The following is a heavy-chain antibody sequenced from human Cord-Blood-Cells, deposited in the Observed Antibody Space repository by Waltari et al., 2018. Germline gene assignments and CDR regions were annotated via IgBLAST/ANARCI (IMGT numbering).Heavy chain of an antibody. V-gene: IGHV4-38-2*02. Sequence: QVQLQESGPGLVKPSETLSLTCAVSGYSISSGYYWGWIRQPPGKGLEWIGSIYHSGSTYYNPSLKSRVTISVDTSKNQFSLKLSSVTAADTAVYYCAREGLTGTTGDYFDYWGQGTLVTVSS. D-gene: IGHD1-7*01. CDR3: AREGLTGTTGDYFDY. CDR2: IYHSGST. CDR1: GYSISSGYY. J-gene: IGHJ4*02.